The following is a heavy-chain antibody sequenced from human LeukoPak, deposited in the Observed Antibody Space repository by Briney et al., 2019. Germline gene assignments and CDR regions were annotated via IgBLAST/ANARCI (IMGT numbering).Heavy chain of an antibody. V-gene: IGHV3-30*14. CDR3: ARAGYCTNGVCYDYFDY. J-gene: IGHJ4*02. Sequence: GGSLRLSCTASGFTFSNYAMHWVRQAPGKGLEWVAVISYDGSNKYYADSVKGRFTISRDNSKNTLYLQMGSLRAEDMAVYYCARAGYCTNGVCYDYFDYWGQGTLVTVSS. CDR1: GFTFSNYA. D-gene: IGHD2-8*01. CDR2: ISYDGSNK.